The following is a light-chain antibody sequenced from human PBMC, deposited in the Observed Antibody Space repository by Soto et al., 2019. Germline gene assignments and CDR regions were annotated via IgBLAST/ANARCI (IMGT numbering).Light chain of an antibody. CDR2: LGS. V-gene: IGKV2-28*01. J-gene: IGKJ4*01. Sequence: EIVMTQSHLSLPVTPGEPASISCRSSQSLLHSKGFKYLDWYVQKPGQAPQLLIYLGSNRASGVPDRFSGSTSGTDFTLKISRVEAEDVGVYYCMQALQTPLTFGGGTRVEIK. CDR1: QSLLHSKGFKY. CDR3: MQALQTPLT.